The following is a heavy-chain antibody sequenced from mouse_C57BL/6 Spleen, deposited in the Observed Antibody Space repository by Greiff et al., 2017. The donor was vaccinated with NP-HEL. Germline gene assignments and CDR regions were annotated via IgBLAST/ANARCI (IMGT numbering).Heavy chain of an antibody. CDR3: AREGLTAWFAY. Sequence: EVKLMESGGGLVKPGGSLKLSCAASGFTFSDYGMHWVRQAPEKGLEWVAYISSGSSTIYYADTVKGRFTISRDNAKNTLFLQMTSLRSEDTAMYYCAREGLTAWFAYWGQGTLVTVSA. CDR2: ISSGSSTI. V-gene: IGHV5-17*01. J-gene: IGHJ3*01. D-gene: IGHD1-1*01. CDR1: GFTFSDYG.